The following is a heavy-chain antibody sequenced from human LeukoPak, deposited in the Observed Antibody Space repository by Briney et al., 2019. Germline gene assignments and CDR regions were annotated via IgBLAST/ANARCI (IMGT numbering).Heavy chain of an antibody. V-gene: IGHV3-74*01. CDR2: INPDGSTT. CDR1: GFTFSRYW. J-gene: IGHJ4*02. CDR3: ARVSVGAYQFDY. D-gene: IGHD1-26*01. Sequence: GGSLRLSCAASGFTFSRYWMHWVRQAPGKGLVWVSRINPDGSTTSYVDSVKGRFTISRDNAKNTLYLQMSSLRAEDTAVYYCARVSVGAYQFDYWGQGTLVTVSS.